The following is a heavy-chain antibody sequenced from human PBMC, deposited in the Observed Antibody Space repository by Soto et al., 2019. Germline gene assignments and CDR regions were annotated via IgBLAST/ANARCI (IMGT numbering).Heavy chain of an antibody. J-gene: IGHJ6*02. D-gene: IGHD3-22*01. CDR2: ISSNGGST. CDR1: GFTFSSYA. CDR3: AKTNLRQGYYDSSGYENPIYYYYYGMDV. Sequence: PGGSLRLSCAASGFTFSSYAMHWVRQAPGKGLEYVSAISSNGGSTYYANSVKGRFTISRDNSKNTLYLQMGSLRAEDMAVYYCAKTNLRQGYYDSSGYENPIYYYYYGMDVWGQGTTVTVSS. V-gene: IGHV3-64*01.